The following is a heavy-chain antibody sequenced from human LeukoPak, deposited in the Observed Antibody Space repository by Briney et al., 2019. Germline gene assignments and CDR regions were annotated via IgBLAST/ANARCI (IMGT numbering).Heavy chain of an antibody. Sequence: PGGTLRLSCAASGFTFSSYGMSWIRQPAGKGLEWIGRIYTSGSTNYNPSLKSRVTMSVDTSKNQFSLKLSSVTAADTAVYYCARTTNYDISLMDVWGKGTTVTISS. J-gene: IGHJ6*04. CDR2: IYTSGST. V-gene: IGHV4-4*07. D-gene: IGHD3-9*01. CDR3: ARTTNYDISLMDV. CDR1: GFTFSSYG.